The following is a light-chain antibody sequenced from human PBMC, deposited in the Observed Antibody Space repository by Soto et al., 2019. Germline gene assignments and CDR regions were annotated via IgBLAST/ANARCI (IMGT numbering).Light chain of an antibody. CDR1: SSNIGAGSD. CDR3: QSYDSILTGSV. V-gene: IGLV1-40*01. J-gene: IGLJ3*02. CDR2: SNT. Sequence: QSVVTQPPSASGTPGQRVTISCSGSSSNIGAGSDVHWYQQLPGTAPKLLIYSNTNRPSGVPDRFSGSKSGTSASLAITGLQAGDEADYYCQSYDSILTGSVFGGGTKVTVL.